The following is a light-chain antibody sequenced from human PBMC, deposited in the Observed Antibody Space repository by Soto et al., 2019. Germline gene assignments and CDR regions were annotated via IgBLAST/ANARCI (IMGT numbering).Light chain of an antibody. CDR1: QSVSIK. Sequence: EIVMTQSPATLSVSPGERATLSCRASQSVSIKLAWYQQKPGQAPRLLIYDTSTRATGITARFSGSGSGTEFTLNISSLQSEDFAVYYCQQYNNWPPITFGQGTRLEIK. CDR3: QQYNNWPPIT. CDR2: DTS. J-gene: IGKJ5*01. V-gene: IGKV3-15*01.